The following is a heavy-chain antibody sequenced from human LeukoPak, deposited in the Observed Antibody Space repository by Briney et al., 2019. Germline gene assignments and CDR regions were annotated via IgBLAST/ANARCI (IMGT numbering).Heavy chain of an antibody. CDR2: IYYSGNT. CDR1: GGSIGSYY. CDR3: ARVVSQWPSWFDP. V-gene: IGHV4-59*01. J-gene: IGHJ5*02. D-gene: IGHD6-19*01. Sequence: SETLSLTCTVSGGSIGSYYWSWVRQPPGKGLEWIGYIYYSGNTNYNPSLKSRVTISVDNSKNRVSLKLRSVTAADTAVYYCARVVSQWPSWFDPWGQGTLVTVSS.